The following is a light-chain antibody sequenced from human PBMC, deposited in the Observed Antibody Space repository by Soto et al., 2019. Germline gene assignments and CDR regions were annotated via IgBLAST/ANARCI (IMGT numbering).Light chain of an antibody. CDR1: SSDVGGYNY. CDR2: DVD. V-gene: IGLV2-11*01. Sequence: QSVLTQPRSVSGSPGQSVTISCTGTSSDVGGYNYVSWYQHHPGKAPKPMIYDVDKRPSGVPGRFSGSKSGNTASLTISGLQAEDEADYYCCSYAGSYNFVFGTGTKVTVL. J-gene: IGLJ1*01. CDR3: CSYAGSYNFV.